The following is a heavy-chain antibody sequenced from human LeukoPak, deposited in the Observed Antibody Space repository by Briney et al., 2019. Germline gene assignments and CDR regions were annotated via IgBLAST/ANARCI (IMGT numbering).Heavy chain of an antibody. D-gene: IGHD7-27*01. Sequence: GESLKISCKGSGSSFTIYWVGGVRQMPGKGLEWMGIIYPGDSDTRYSPSFQGQVTISADKSITTAYLQWSSLKASDTPVYYCVRLNRGSAYYYYGMDVWGQGTTVTVSS. V-gene: IGHV5-51*01. J-gene: IGHJ6*02. CDR1: GSSFTIYW. CDR2: IYPGDSDT. CDR3: VRLNRGSAYYYYGMDV.